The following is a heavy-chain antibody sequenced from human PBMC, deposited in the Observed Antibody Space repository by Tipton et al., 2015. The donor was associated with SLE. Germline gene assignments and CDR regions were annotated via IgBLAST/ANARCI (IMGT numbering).Heavy chain of an antibody. CDR3: ATFSFGGDYFER. J-gene: IGHJ1*01. D-gene: IGHD2-21*02. CDR1: GFTFSTYG. CDR2: IRYDGSNK. Sequence: SLRLSCAASGFTFSTYGMHWVRQAPGKGLEWVAFIRYDGSNKNYADSVKGRFTISRDNSKNTLYLHMDSLTFEDTAIYFCATFSFGGDYFERWGQGNLVTVSS. V-gene: IGHV3-30*02.